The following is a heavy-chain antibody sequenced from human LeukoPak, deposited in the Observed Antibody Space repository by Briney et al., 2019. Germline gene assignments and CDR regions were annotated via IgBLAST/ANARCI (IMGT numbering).Heavy chain of an antibody. CDR2: ISSNGGST. J-gene: IGHJ4*02. D-gene: IGHD6-19*01. CDR3: AKGSIAVAGKGAYFDY. CDR1: GFTFSSYA. Sequence: GGSLRLSCSASGFTFSSYAMHWVRQAPGKGLEYVSAISSNGGSTYYADSVKGRFTISRDNSKNTLYLQMNSLRAEDTAVYYCAKGSIAVAGKGAYFDYWGQGTLVTVSS. V-gene: IGHV3-64*04.